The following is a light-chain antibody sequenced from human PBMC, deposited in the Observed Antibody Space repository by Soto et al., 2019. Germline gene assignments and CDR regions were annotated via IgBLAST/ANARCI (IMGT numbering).Light chain of an antibody. J-gene: IGKJ1*01. CDR3: QQTDSTPWT. V-gene: IGKV1-39*01. CDR1: QSISTF. CDR2: AAS. Sequence: DIQMTQSPSSLSASLGDRVTITCRASQSISTFLNWYQQKPREAPKILIYAASSLQSGVPPRVSGSGSGTHFTLTISSLQPEDVDTSHCQQTDSTPWTFGQ.